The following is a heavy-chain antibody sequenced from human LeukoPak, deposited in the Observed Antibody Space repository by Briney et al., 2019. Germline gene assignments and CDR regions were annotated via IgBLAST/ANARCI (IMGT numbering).Heavy chain of an antibody. CDR3: ARDIVAVASYYYGMDV. D-gene: IGHD6-19*01. Sequence: GRPLRLSCAASGFTFSYYNMHWVPQAPGKGLECVSLISYDESNKYNADTVKGRFTISRDNSKNTLYLQMNSLRAEDTAVYYCARDIVAVASYYYGMDVWGQGTTVTVSS. V-gene: IGHV3-30-3*01. CDR2: ISYDESNK. CDR1: GFTFSYYN. J-gene: IGHJ6*02.